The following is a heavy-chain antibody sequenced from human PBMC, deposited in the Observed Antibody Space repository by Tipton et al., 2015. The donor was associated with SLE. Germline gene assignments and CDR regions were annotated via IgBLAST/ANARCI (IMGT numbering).Heavy chain of an antibody. Sequence: QLVQSGAEVKKPGSSVKVSCKASGGTFSSYAISWVRQAPGQGLEWMGRIIPILGIANYAQKFQGRVTITADKSTSTAYMELSSLRSEDTAVYYCAREYYYDSSGYYFYWGQGTLVTVSS. CDR3: AREYYYDSSGYYFY. CDR1: GGTFSSYA. D-gene: IGHD3-22*01. V-gene: IGHV1-69*09. CDR2: IIPILGIA. J-gene: IGHJ4*02.